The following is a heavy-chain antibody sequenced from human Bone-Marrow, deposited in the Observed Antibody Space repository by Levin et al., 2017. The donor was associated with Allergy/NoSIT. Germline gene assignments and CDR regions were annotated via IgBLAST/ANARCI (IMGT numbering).Heavy chain of an antibody. CDR2: ISSSSSYI. Sequence: GESLKISCAASGFTFSSYSMNWVRQAPGKGLEWVSSISSSSSYIYYADSVKGRFTISRDNAKNSLYLQMNSLRAEDTAVYYCARDQGSSSWYKRLDHDYYYDGMDVWGQGTTVTVSS. CDR1: GFTFSSYS. CDR3: ARDQGSSSWYKRLDHDYYYDGMDV. J-gene: IGHJ6*02. D-gene: IGHD6-13*01. V-gene: IGHV3-21*01.